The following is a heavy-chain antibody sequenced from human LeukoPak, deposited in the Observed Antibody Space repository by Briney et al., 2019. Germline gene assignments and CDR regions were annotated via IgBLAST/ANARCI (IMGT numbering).Heavy chain of an antibody. J-gene: IGHJ4*02. V-gene: IGHV4-39*01. CDR2: IYYSGST. CDR1: GGSISSSSYY. D-gene: IGHD3-10*01. Sequence: SETLSLTCTVSGGSISSSSYYWGWIRQPPGKGLEWIGSIYYSGSTYYNPSLKSRVTISVDTSKNQFSLKLSSVTAADTAVYYCAAICYGSGLLDYWGQGTLVTVSS. CDR3: AAICYGSGLLDY.